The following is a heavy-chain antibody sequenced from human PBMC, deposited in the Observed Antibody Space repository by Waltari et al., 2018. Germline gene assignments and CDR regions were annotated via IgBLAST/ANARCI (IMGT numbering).Heavy chain of an antibody. D-gene: IGHD1-1*01. Sequence: EVQLVESGGGLVKHGGSLRLSCIASGFTFGAYGMNWVRQAPWKGLEWVSSISKDSIYIFYADSVKGRFTISRDNAKNSLYLQMDSLRAEDTAVYYCARGGAFSGNCLDYWGQGAPVTVSS. CDR1: GFTFGAYG. J-gene: IGHJ4*02. CDR3: ARGGAFSGNCLDY. V-gene: IGHV3-21*06. CDR2: ISKDSIYI.